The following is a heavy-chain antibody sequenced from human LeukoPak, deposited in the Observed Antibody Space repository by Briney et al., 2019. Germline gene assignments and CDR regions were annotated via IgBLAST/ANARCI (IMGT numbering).Heavy chain of an antibody. V-gene: IGHV1-2*02. CDR3: VSGSGTYSPDY. J-gene: IGHJ4*02. D-gene: IGHD3-10*01. CDR2: ITPNSGGT. Sequence: GASVKVSCKASGYTFTGQYLHWVRQGPGQGLEWMGWITPNSGGTNYAQKFQGRVTMTRDTSISTAYMELSRLRSDDTALYYYVSGSGTYSPDYWGQGTLVTVSS. CDR1: GYTFTGQY.